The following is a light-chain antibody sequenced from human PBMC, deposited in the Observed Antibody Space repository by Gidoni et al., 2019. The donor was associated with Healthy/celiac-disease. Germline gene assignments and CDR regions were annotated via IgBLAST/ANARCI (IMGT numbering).Light chain of an antibody. Sequence: QSVLTQPPSVYGAPGQRVTISCTGSSSNIGAGYDVHWYQQLPGTAPKPLIYGNSNRPSGVPDRFSGSKSGTSASLAITGLQAEDEADYYCQSYDSSLSGWVFGGGTKLTVL. CDR3: QSYDSSLSGWV. CDR1: SSNIGAGYD. CDR2: GNS. V-gene: IGLV1-40*01. J-gene: IGLJ3*02.